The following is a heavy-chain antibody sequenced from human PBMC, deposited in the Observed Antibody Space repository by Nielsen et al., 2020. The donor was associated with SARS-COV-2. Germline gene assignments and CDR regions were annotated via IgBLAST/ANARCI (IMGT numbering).Heavy chain of an antibody. V-gene: IGHV4-61*02. D-gene: IGHD6-13*01. CDR3: ASAIAAAANFDY. CDR2: IYTSGST. CDR1: GVSITSSSYY. J-gene: IGHJ4*02. Sequence: SETLSLTCTVSGVSITSSSYYWSWIRQPAGKGLEWIGRIYTSGSTNYNPSLKSRVTMSVDTSKNQFSLKLSSVTAADTAVYYCASAIAAAANFDYWGQGTLVTVSS.